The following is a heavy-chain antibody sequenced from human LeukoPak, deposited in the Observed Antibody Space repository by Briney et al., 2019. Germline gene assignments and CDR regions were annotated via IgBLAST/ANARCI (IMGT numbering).Heavy chain of an antibody. V-gene: IGHV4-61*02. CDR3: ARGGIPDY. CDR2: FYTSGTP. CDR1: GGSISRGSYH. J-gene: IGHJ4*02. D-gene: IGHD2-21*01. Sequence: SQNLSLTCTVSGGSISRGSYHWNWIRQPAGKGLEWIGRFYTSGTPNYNPSLKSRVTILVDTSRNQFSLKLNSVTAADTAVYYCARGGIPDYWGQGILVTVSS.